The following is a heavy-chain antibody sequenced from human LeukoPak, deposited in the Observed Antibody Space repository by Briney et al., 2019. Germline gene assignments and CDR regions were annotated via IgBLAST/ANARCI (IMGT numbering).Heavy chain of an antibody. Sequence: GASVKVSCKVSGYTFTSYDINWVRQATGQGLEWMGWMNPNSGNTGYAQKFQGRVTITRNTSISTAYMELSSLRSEDTAVYYCARGPTPRRITIFGVVIQYYFDYWGQGTLVTVSS. CDR1: GYTFTSYD. J-gene: IGHJ4*02. V-gene: IGHV1-8*03. D-gene: IGHD3-3*01. CDR3: ARGPTPRRITIFGVVIQYYFDY. CDR2: MNPNSGNT.